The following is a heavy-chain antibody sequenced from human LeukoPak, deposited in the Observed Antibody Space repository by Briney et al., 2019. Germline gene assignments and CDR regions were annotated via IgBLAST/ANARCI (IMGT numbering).Heavy chain of an antibody. Sequence: PSETLSLTCTVSGGSISSYYWSWLRQPPGKGLEWIGYIYYSGSTNYNPSLKSRVTISVDTSKNQFSLKLSSVTAADTAVYYCARYHLRNGLFDYWGQGTLVTVSS. CDR2: IYYSGST. D-gene: IGHD5/OR15-5a*01. CDR1: GGSISSYY. CDR3: ARYHLRNGLFDY. V-gene: IGHV4-59*01. J-gene: IGHJ4*02.